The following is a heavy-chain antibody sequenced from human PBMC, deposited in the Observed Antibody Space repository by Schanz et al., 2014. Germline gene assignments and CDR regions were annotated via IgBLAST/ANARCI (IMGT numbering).Heavy chain of an antibody. CDR2: INPSGGGT. CDR3: ARDLTVDTGYVVHYYYYGMDV. V-gene: IGHV1-46*01. D-gene: IGHD5-12*01. CDR1: GYTFTSYD. J-gene: IGHJ6*02. Sequence: QVQLIQSGAEVKKPGASVKVSCTASGYTFTSYDINWVRQAPGQGLEWMGIINPSGGGTSYALRFQDRVTVTRDTSRSTVYMELSSLRSDDTAVYYCARDLTVDTGYVVHYYYYGMDVWGQGTTVTVSS.